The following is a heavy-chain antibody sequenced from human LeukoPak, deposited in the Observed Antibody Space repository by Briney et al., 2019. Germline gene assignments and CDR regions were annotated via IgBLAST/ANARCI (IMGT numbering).Heavy chain of an antibody. CDR1: GFTFSSYW. V-gene: IGHV3-74*01. CDR3: ARDSSMLRGPLVIYYFDF. D-gene: IGHD3-10*01. J-gene: IGHJ4*02. CDR2: INSDGGST. Sequence: GGSLRLSCAASGFTFSSYWMHWVRQAPGKGLVWVSRINSDGGSTSYADSVKGRVTISRDKAKNTLYLQMNSLRVEDTAVYYCARDSSMLRGPLVIYYFDFWGQGTLVTVSS.